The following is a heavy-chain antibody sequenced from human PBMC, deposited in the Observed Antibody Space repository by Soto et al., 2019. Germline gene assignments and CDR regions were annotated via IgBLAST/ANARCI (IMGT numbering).Heavy chain of an antibody. D-gene: IGHD1-1*01. CDR2: VYYSGST. J-gene: IGHJ3*02. CDR1: GVSISSYY. CDR3: AREAYNTYAFDI. Sequence: QVQLQESGPGLVKPSETLSLTCSVSGVSISSYYWSWIRQPPGKGLEWLGYVYYSGSTNYNPSLKSRVTISVDTSRNQFSLRLNSVTAADTAVYYCAREAYNTYAFDIWGHGTVVTVSS. V-gene: IGHV4-59*01.